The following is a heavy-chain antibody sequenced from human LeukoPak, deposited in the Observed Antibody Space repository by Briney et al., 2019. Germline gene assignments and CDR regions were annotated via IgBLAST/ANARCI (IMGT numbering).Heavy chain of an antibody. Sequence: GGSLRLSCSTSGFTFSIYTMYRVRQAPGKGLEWVSAISGSGGSTYYADSVKGRFTISRDNSKNTLYLQMNSLRAEDTAVYYCAKDHVEWELPQAFDIWGQGTMVTVSS. CDR2: ISGSGGST. J-gene: IGHJ3*02. CDR3: AKDHVEWELPQAFDI. D-gene: IGHD1-26*01. CDR1: GFTFSIYT. V-gene: IGHV3-23*01.